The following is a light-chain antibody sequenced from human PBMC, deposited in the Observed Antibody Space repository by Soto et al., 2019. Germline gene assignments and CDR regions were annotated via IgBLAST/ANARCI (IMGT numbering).Light chain of an antibody. CDR1: QSISSW. V-gene: IGKV1-5*03. Sequence: DIQMTQSPSTLSASVGDRVTITCRASQSISSWLAWYQQKPGKAHKLLIYKASSLESGVPSRFSGSGSGTELTPTISSLQPDDFATYYCQHYDTYSTFGQGTKVEIK. CDR3: QHYDTYST. CDR2: KAS. J-gene: IGKJ1*01.